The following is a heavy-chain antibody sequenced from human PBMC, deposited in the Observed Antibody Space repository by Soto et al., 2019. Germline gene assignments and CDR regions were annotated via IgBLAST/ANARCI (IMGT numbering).Heavy chain of an antibody. J-gene: IGHJ6*02. V-gene: IGHV3-21*01. D-gene: IGHD3-9*01. CDR1: GFTFSGDS. CDR3: ARAPGLRYFDWTGLTTTTSTPFYGMDV. Sequence: PGGSLRLSFAASGFTFSGDSMNWVRQAPGKGLEWVSSISSSSSYIYYADSVKGRFTISRDNAKNSLYLQMNSLRAEDTAVYYCARAPGLRYFDWTGLTTTTSTPFYGMDVWGQGTTVTVSS. CDR2: ISSSSSYI.